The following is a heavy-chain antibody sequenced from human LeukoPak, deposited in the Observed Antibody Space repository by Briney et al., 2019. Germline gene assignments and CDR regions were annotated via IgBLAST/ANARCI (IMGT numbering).Heavy chain of an antibody. CDR2: ISRSGNTI. CDR1: GFTFSSYN. J-gene: IGHJ4*02. CDR3: ARDLLGEMATDDY. Sequence: GGSLRLSCAASGFTFSSYNMNWVRQAPGKGLEWVSYISRSGNTIYYADSVKGRFTISRDNSKNSLYLQMNSLRDEDTAVYYCARDLLGEMATDDYWGQGTLVTVSS. D-gene: IGHD5-24*01. V-gene: IGHV3-48*02.